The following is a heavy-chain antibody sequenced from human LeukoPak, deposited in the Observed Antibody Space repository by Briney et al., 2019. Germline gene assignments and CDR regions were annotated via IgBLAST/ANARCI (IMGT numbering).Heavy chain of an antibody. D-gene: IGHD3-3*01. J-gene: IGHJ6*03. CDR1: GFTFSSYG. Sequence: GRSLRLSCAASGFTFSSYGMHWVRQAPGKGLEWVAVISYDGSNKYYADSVKGRFTISRDNSKNTLYLQMNSLRAEDTALYYCARGGGTIFGVLITIGDYMDVWGKGTTVTVSS. CDR3: ARGGGTIFGVLITIGDYMDV. CDR2: ISYDGSNK. V-gene: IGHV3-30*03.